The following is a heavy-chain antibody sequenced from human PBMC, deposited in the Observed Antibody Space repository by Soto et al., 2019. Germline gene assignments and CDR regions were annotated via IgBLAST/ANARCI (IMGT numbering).Heavy chain of an antibody. V-gene: IGHV1-18*01. Sequence: ASVKVSCKASGYTFTSYGISWVRQAPGQGLEWMGWISAYNGNTNYAQKLQGRVTMTTDTSTSTAYMELRSLRSDDTAVYYCARDRGVYSSGWYAMRDYWGQGTLVTVSS. J-gene: IGHJ4*02. CDR2: ISAYNGNT. CDR3: ARDRGVYSSGWYAMRDY. D-gene: IGHD6-19*01. CDR1: GYTFTSYG.